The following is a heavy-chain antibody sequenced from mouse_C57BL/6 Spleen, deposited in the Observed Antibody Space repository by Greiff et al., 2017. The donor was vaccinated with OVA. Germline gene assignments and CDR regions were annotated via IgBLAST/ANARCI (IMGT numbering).Heavy chain of an antibody. CDR3: AREGITTVVGAMDY. Sequence: EVQLQQSGPGLVKPSQSLSLTCSVTGYSITSGYYWNWIRQFPGNKLEWMGYISYDGSNNYNPSLKNRISITRDTSKNQFFLKLNSGTTEDTATYYCAREGITTVVGAMDYWGQGTSVTVSS. CDR2: ISYDGSN. V-gene: IGHV3-6*01. J-gene: IGHJ4*01. CDR1: GYSITSGYY. D-gene: IGHD1-1*01.